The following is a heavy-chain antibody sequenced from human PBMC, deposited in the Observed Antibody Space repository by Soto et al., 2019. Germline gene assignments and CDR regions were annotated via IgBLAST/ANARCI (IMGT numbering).Heavy chain of an antibody. CDR2: INPNSGGT. Sequence: ASVKVSCKASGYTFTGYYMHWVRQAPGQGLEWMGWINPNSGGTNYAQKFQGWVTMTRDTSISTAYMELIRLRSDDTAVYYCARDRCSSTSCRTPNYYYGMDVWGQGTTVTVSS. CDR3: ARDRCSSTSCRTPNYYYGMDV. D-gene: IGHD2-2*01. CDR1: GYTFTGYY. J-gene: IGHJ6*02. V-gene: IGHV1-2*04.